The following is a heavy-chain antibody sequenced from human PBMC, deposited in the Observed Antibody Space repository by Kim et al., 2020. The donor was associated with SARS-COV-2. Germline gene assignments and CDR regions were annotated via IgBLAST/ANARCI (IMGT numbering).Heavy chain of an antibody. CDR1: GFNFDNYG. CDR2: ISSMISYT. Sequence: GGSLRLSCAASGFNFDNYGMNWVRQAPGKGLEWVSSISSMISYTYYADSVKGRFTISRDNAKNSLYLQFDGLTAEDTAVYYCARGASAAPFDFWGQGTMV. J-gene: IGHJ3*01. D-gene: IGHD6-25*01. V-gene: IGHV3-21*06. CDR3: ARGASAAPFDF.